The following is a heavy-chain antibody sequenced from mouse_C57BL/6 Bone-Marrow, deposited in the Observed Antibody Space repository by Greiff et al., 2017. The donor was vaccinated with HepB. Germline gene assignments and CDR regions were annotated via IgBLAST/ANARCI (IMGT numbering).Heavy chain of an antibody. V-gene: IGHV1-55*01. CDR2: IYPGSGST. J-gene: IGHJ1*03. CDR3: ARYITTVVATDWYFDV. Sequence: VQLQQPGAELVKPGASVKMSCKASGYTFTSYWITWVKQRPGQGLEWIGDIYPGSGSTNYNEKFKSKATLTVDTSSSTAYMQLSSLTSEDSAVYYCARYITTVVATDWYFDVWGTGTTVTVSS. CDR1: GYTFTSYW. D-gene: IGHD1-1*01.